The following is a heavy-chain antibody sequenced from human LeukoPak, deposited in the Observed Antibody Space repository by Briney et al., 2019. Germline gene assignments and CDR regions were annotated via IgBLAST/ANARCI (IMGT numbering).Heavy chain of an antibody. J-gene: IGHJ4*02. V-gene: IGHV3-30-3*01. CDR3: AREATVTNHFDY. Sequence: GGSLRLSCAASGFSFSSYAMHWVRQAPGKGLEWVAVISYDGSNKYYADSVKGRFTISRDNSKNTLYLQMNSLRAEDTAVYYCAREATVTNHFDYWGQGTLVTVSS. CDR1: GFSFSSYA. D-gene: IGHD4-17*01. CDR2: ISYDGSNK.